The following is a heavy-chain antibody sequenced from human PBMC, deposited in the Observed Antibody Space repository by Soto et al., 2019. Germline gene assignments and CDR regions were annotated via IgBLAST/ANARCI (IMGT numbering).Heavy chain of an antibody. Sequence: QVQLVQSGAEVKKPGASVKVSCKASGYTFTSYDINWVRQATGQGLEWMGWMNPNSGNTGYAQKLQGRVTMTRNTSKSTAYMELSSLRSEDTAVYYCARVRTNYYDSSGYYHDADYFDYWGQGTLVTVSS. CDR3: ARVRTNYYDSSGYYHDADYFDY. CDR2: MNPNSGNT. J-gene: IGHJ4*02. V-gene: IGHV1-8*01. CDR1: GYTFTSYD. D-gene: IGHD3-22*01.